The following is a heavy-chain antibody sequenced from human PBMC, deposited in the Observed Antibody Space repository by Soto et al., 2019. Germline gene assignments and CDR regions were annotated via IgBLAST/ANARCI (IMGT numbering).Heavy chain of an antibody. Sequence: ASVKVSCKASGYTFTCYYMHWVRQAPGQGLEWMGIINPSGGSTSYAQKFQGRVTMTRDTSTSTVYMELSSLRSEDTAVYYCARMDDQSKYRNAIGYWGQGTLVTVSS. CDR3: ARMDDQSKYRNAIGY. D-gene: IGHD3-16*02. V-gene: IGHV1-46*03. CDR1: GYTFTCYY. CDR2: INPSGGST. J-gene: IGHJ4*02.